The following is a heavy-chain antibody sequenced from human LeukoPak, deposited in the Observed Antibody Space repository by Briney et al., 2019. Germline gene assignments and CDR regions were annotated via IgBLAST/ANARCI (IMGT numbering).Heavy chain of an antibody. D-gene: IGHD6-19*01. Sequence: AGGSLRLSCAASGFTFSSYGMSWVRQAPGKGLEWVSAISGSGGSTYYADSVKGRFTISRDNSKNTLYLQMNSLRAEDTAVYYCAREGYSSGWYTGYWGQGTLVTVSS. CDR2: ISGSGGST. CDR1: GFTFSSYG. V-gene: IGHV3-23*01. J-gene: IGHJ4*02. CDR3: AREGYSSGWYTGY.